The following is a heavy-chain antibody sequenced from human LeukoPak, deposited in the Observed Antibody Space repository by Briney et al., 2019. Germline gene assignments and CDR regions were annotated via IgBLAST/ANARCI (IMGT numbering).Heavy chain of an antibody. CDR3: ARDRTWELPLIGY. CDR2: IKQDGSEK. J-gene: IGHJ4*02. Sequence: GGSLRLSCAASGFTFSSYWMSWVRQAPGKWLEWVANIKQDGSEKYYVDSVKGRFTISRDNAKNSLYLQMNSVRAEDTAVYYCARDRTWELPLIGYWGQGTLVTVSS. D-gene: IGHD1-26*01. CDR1: GFTFSSYW. V-gene: IGHV3-7*01.